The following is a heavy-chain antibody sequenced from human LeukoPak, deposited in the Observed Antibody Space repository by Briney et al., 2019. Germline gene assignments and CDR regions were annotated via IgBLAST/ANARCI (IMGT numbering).Heavy chain of an antibody. Sequence: KSSQTLSLTCTVSGGSISSYYWSWIRQPPGKGLEFIGYIYYSGCSNYNPSLKSRVTISVDPSKNQFSLRLSSVTAADTSVYYCGRHDSISLTSYFDYWGQGTLVTVSS. CDR3: GRHDSISLTSYFDY. V-gene: IGHV4-59*08. D-gene: IGHD1-14*01. J-gene: IGHJ4*02. CDR1: GGSISSYY. CDR2: IYYSGCS.